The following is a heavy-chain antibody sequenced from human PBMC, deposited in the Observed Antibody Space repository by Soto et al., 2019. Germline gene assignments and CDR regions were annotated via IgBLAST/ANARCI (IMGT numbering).Heavy chain of an antibody. J-gene: IGHJ6*02. CDR3: ARGVVEQPLVPIEYYYYYYGMDV. Sequence: QVQLVQSGAEVKKPGSSVKVSCKASGGTFSSYAISWVRQAPGQGLEWMGGIIPIFGTANYAQKFQGRVTITADESTSTAYMELSSLRSEDTAVYYCARGVVEQPLVPIEYYYYYYGMDVWGQGTTVTVSS. CDR1: GGTFSSYA. CDR2: IIPIFGTA. D-gene: IGHD6-13*01. V-gene: IGHV1-69*01.